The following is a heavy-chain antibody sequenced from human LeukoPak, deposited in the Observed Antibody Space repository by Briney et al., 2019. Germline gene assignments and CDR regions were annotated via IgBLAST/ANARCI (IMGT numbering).Heavy chain of an antibody. Sequence: GGSLRLSCAVSGFTFSNAWMSWVRQAPGKGLEWVGRIKSKTDGGTTDYAAPVKGRFTIPRDDSTSIAYLQMNSLKTEDTAVYYCTRGPIQLWIHNGMDVWGQGTTVTVSS. CDR2: IKSKTDGGTT. D-gene: IGHD5-18*01. V-gene: IGHV3-15*01. CDR3: TRGPIQLWIHNGMDV. J-gene: IGHJ6*02. CDR1: GFTFSNAW.